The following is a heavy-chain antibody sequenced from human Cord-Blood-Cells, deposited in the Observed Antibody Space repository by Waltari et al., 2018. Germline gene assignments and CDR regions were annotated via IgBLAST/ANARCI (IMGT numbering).Heavy chain of an antibody. Sequence: QVQLQESGPGLVKPSETLSLTCTVSGGSISSHYWSWIRQPPGKGLEWIGYIYYSGGTNDNPSLKSRVTISVDTSKNQFSLKLSSVTAADTAVYYCARGDSSSYYYYYGMDVWGQGTTVTVSS. CDR3: ARGDSSSYYYYYGMDV. CDR1: GGSISSHY. V-gene: IGHV4-59*11. D-gene: IGHD6-6*01. J-gene: IGHJ6*02. CDR2: IYYSGGT.